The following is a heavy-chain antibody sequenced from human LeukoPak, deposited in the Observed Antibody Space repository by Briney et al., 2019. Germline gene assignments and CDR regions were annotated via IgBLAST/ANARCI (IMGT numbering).Heavy chain of an antibody. V-gene: IGHV3-7*01. CDR1: GFTFSSYW. J-gene: IGHJ4*02. Sequence: PGGSLRLSCAASGFTFSSYWMSWVRQAPGKGLEWLVNIKQDESEKYYVDSVKGRFTISRDNAKNSLYLQMNSLRAEDTALYYCARGDPSYYDSRGFDYWGQGTLVTVSS. CDR2: IKQDESEK. CDR3: ARGDPSYYDSRGFDY. D-gene: IGHD3-22*01.